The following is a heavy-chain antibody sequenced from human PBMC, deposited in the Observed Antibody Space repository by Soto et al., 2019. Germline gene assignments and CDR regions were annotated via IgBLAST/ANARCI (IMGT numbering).Heavy chain of an antibody. J-gene: IGHJ5*02. V-gene: IGHV3-23*01. CDR2: VTATAESA. CDR3: ARGRYYDSPQDL. Sequence: PGGSLRLSCTPCGFNFDAYAMSWVRQAPGKGLEWVSAVTATAESAYYTDSVRGRFIITRDSSDNMLYLQMSSLRVEDTAIYFCARGRYYDSPQDLWGRGTQVTVSS. CDR1: GFNFDAYA. D-gene: IGHD3-10*01.